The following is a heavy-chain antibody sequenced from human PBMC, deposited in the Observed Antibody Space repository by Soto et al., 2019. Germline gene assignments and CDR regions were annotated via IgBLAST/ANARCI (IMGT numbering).Heavy chain of an antibody. Sequence: SETLSLTCSVSCDSISTVDYFWAWIRQPPGQALEYIGYIYKSATTYYNPSFESRVAISLDTSKSQFSLNVTSVTAADTAVYFCARGRYCLTGRCFPNWFDSWGQGTLVTVSS. V-gene: IGHV4-30-4*01. CDR1: CDSISTVDYF. CDR2: IYKSATT. J-gene: IGHJ5*01. CDR3: ARGRYCLTGRCFPNWFDS. D-gene: IGHD2-15*01.